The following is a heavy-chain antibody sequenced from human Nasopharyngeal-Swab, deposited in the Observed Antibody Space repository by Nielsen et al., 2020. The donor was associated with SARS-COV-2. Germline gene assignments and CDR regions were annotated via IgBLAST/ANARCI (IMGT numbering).Heavy chain of an antibody. V-gene: IGHV1-69*10. CDR1: SGTFSSYA. Sequence: SVQISCNASSGTFSSYAIIWVRQAPAQGLVWMGGIIPILGIANYAQKFQGRVTITADKSTSTAYMELSSLRSEDTAVYYCARGDGRYSFDYWGQGTLVTVSS. CDR2: IIPILGIA. J-gene: IGHJ4*02. CDR3: ARGDGRYSFDY. D-gene: IGHD5-24*01.